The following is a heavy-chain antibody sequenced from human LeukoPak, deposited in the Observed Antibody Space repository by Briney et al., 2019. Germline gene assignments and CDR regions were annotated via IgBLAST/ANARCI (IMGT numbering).Heavy chain of an antibody. J-gene: IGHJ4*02. V-gene: IGHV3-23*01. CDR1: GFTFSSYA. CDR2: ISGSGGST. D-gene: IGHD2-2*01. CDR3: AKVGGCSSTSCYRDAKWLPFDY. Sequence: GGSLRLSCAASGFTFSSYAMSWVRQAPGKGLEWVSAISGSGGSTYYADSVKGRFTISRDNSKNTLYLQMNSLRAEDTAVYYCAKVGGCSSTSCYRDAKWLPFDYWGQGTLVTVSS.